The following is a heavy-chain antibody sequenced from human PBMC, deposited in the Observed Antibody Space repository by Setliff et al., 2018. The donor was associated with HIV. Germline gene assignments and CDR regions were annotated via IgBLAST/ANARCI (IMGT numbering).Heavy chain of an antibody. V-gene: IGHV4-59*01. CDR2: IYYSGST. J-gene: IGHJ4*02. CDR1: GGSIINYF. Sequence: SETLSLTCSVTGGSIINYFWGWIRMPPGKGLEWIGYIYYSGSTDYNPSLKSRVTISVDTSKNQVSLKLNSVTAADTAVYYCARSPGVDTNMAFDSWGQGTLVTVSS. D-gene: IGHD5-18*01. CDR3: ARSPGVDTNMAFDS.